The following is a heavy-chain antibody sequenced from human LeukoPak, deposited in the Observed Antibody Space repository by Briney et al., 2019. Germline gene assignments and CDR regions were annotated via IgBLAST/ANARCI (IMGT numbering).Heavy chain of an antibody. CDR2: IYYCGST. CDR3: ARGDAGLYYDSSASWSWFDP. D-gene: IGHD3-22*01. CDR1: GGSISSYY. J-gene: IGHJ5*02. V-gene: IGHV4-59*01. Sequence: AETLSLTCTVSGGSISSYYWSWIRQPPGKGLEWIGYIYYCGSTNYNPSLKSRVTISVDTSKNQFSLKLSSVTAADTAVYYCARGDAGLYYDSSASWSWFDPWGQGTLVTVSS.